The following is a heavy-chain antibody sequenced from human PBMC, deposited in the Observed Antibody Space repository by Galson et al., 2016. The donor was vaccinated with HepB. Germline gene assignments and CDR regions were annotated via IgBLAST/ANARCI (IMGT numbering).Heavy chain of an antibody. CDR1: GFTFSRYG. J-gene: IGHJ6*02. CDR3: ARLLMAAASFLGMDV. V-gene: IGHV3-33*01. Sequence: SLRLSCAASGFTFSRYGMHWVRQAPGKGLEWVAVIWYDGSNKYYADAVKGRFTISRDNSKNTLYLDMNSLRVEDTAVYYCARLLMAAASFLGMDVWGQGTTVTVSS. D-gene: IGHD6-13*01. CDR2: IWYDGSNK.